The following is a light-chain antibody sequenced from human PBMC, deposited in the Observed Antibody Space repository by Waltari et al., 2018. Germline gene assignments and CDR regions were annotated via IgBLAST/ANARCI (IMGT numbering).Light chain of an antibody. J-gene: IGKJ1*01. CDR1: QSVSSN. Sequence: EIVMTQSPATLSVSTGERATLPCRASQSVSSNLAWYQQKPGQAPRLLIYGASTRATGIPARFSGSGSGTEFTLTISSMQSEDFALYYCQQYNNWPWTFGQGTKVEIK. CDR3: QQYNNWPWT. CDR2: GAS. V-gene: IGKV3-15*01.